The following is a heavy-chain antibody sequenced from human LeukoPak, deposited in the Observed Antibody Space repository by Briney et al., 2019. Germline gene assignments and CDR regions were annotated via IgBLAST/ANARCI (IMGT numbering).Heavy chain of an antibody. CDR1: GGSFSDHS. Sequence: SETLSLTCAVSGGSFSDHSWSWIRQPPGKGLEWIGEINHSGSTNYNPSLKSRVTISVDTSKNQFSLKLSSMTAADTAVYFCARQLRGEAVAGHLQPFDYWGQGTLVTVSS. J-gene: IGHJ4*02. D-gene: IGHD6-19*01. CDR3: ARQLRGEAVAGHLQPFDY. CDR2: INHSGST. V-gene: IGHV4-34*01.